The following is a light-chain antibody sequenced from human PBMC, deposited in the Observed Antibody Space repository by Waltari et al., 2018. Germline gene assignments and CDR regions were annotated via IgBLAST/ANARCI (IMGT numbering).Light chain of an antibody. CDR3: LQYGSPPFT. CDR1: QYVSSSY. Sequence: EIVLTQSPGTLSLSPGERAPLSCRPSQYVSSSYLTWYQQKPGQAPRPLIYGASFRAAGIPERFSGSGSGTDFTLTISRLEPEDFAVFYCLQYGSPPFTFGPGTKVEIK. J-gene: IGKJ3*01. V-gene: IGKV3-20*01. CDR2: GAS.